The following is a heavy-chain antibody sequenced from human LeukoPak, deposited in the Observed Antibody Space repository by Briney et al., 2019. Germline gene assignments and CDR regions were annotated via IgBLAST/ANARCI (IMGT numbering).Heavy chain of an antibody. CDR1: GFSFNRDS. D-gene: IGHD5-12*01. Sequence: PGGSLRLSCVTSGFSFNRDSMNWVRQAPGKGLEWVSFISSSGTFIYYEDSVKGRLIITRDNAKKSLFLQLNSLRPEDTGVYYCARDQGSYTDYEVDYWGQGTLVTVSS. J-gene: IGHJ4*02. CDR2: ISSSGTFI. V-gene: IGHV3-21*01. CDR3: ARDQGSYTDYEVDY.